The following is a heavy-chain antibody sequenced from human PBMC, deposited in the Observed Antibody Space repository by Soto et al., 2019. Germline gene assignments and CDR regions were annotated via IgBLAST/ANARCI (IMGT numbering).Heavy chain of an antibody. CDR1: GGTFSSYA. CDR3: ARETDCGGDCYPRNFAGY. CDR2: IIPIFGTA. D-gene: IGHD2-21*02. Sequence: QVQLVQSGAEVKKPGSSVKVSCKASGGTFSSYAISWVRQAPGQGLEWMGGIIPIFGTANYAQKFQGRVTITADESTSTAYMELSSLRSEDTAVYYCARETDCGGDCYPRNFAGYWGQEPWSPSPQ. J-gene: IGHJ4*01. V-gene: IGHV1-69*12.